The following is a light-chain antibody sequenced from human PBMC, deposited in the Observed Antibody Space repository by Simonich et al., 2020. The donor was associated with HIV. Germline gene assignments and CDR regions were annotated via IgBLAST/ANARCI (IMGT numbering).Light chain of an antibody. V-gene: IGKV3-15*01. CDR3: QQEET. CDR1: QSVSSN. CDR2: GAS. Sequence: EIVMTQSPATLSVSPGERATLSCRASQSVSSNLAWYQQKPGQAPRLLIYGASTRATGIPARFSGSGSGTDFTLTISSLQSEDFAVYYCQQEETFGQGTKVEIK. J-gene: IGKJ1*01.